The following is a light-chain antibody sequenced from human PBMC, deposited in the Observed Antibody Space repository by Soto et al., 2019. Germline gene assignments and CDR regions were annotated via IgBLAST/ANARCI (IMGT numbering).Light chain of an antibody. V-gene: IGLV2-23*02. CDR3: TSYADTRNFGVV. CDR2: EVN. CDR1: SGDIGNYDL. J-gene: IGLJ2*01. Sequence: QSVLTQPASVSGSPGQSITISCTGSSGDIGNYDLVSWYQQIPGRAPKLMIYEVNKRPSGVPDRFSGSKSDNTASLTVSGLQAEDEADYYCTSYADTRNFGVVFGGGTKLTVL.